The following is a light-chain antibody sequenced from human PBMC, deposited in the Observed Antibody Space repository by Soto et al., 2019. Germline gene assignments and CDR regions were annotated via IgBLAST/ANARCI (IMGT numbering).Light chain of an antibody. CDR1: SSSIGSNS. J-gene: IGLJ1*01. CDR2: TNS. V-gene: IGLV1-44*01. Sequence: QSVLTQPPSASGTPGQRVTISCSGSSSSIGSNSVNWYQQLPRTAPKVLIYTNSQRPSGVPDRFSGSKSGTSASLAIRGLQPEDEAVYYCAAWDGSLNVYVFGTGTKVTVL. CDR3: AAWDGSLNVYV.